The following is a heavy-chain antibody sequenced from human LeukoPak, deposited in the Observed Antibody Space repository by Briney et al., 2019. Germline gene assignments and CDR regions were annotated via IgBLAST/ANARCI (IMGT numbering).Heavy chain of an antibody. V-gene: IGHV4-34*01. CDR3: ARHDDPSDIVVVVAATNFDY. J-gene: IGHJ4*02. CDR1: GGSFSGYY. D-gene: IGHD2-15*01. CDR2: INHSGST. Sequence: SETLSLTCAVYGGSFSGYYWSWTRQPPGKGLEWIGEINHSGSTNYNPPLKSRVTISVDTSKNQFSLKLSSVTAADTAVYYCARHDDPSDIVVVVAATNFDYWGQGTLVTVSS.